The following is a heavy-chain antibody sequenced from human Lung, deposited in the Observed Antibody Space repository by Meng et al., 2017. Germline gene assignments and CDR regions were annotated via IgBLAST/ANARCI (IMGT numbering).Heavy chain of an antibody. J-gene: IGHJ4*02. D-gene: IGHD3-22*01. V-gene: IGHV2-5*02. CDR2: IYWDDDK. CDR3: AHIVLYDSYDY. CDR1: GFSLSTSGVG. Sequence: QSTVKETGPPLVKPPQTLPLTSTFPGFSLSTSGVGGRWIRQPPGKSLEWLALIYWDDDKRYSPSLKSRLTITKDTSKNQVVLTMTNMDPVDTSTYYSAHIVLYDSYDYWGQGTLVTVSS.